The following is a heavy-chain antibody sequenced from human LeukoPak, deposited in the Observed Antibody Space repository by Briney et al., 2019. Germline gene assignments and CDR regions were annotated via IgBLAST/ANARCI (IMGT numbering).Heavy chain of an antibody. CDR1: GYTFTSYD. V-gene: IGHV1-8*01. D-gene: IGHD3-10*01. CDR2: MNPSSGNS. CDR3: ARFFGENAFDI. Sequence: GASVKVSCKTSGYTFTSYDINWVRQATGQGLEWIGWMNPSSGNSGFAQRFQDRVTMTRNTSISTAYMELSSLRSEDTAVYYCARFFGENAFDIWGQGTMVTVSS. J-gene: IGHJ3*02.